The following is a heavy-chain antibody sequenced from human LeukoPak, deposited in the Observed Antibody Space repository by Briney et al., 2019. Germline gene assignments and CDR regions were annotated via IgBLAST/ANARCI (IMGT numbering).Heavy chain of an antibody. D-gene: IGHD2-15*01. V-gene: IGHV3-23*01. CDR3: AKSPADSLVVAAKSYFDY. J-gene: IGHJ4*02. CDR2: ISGSGGST. CDR1: GLTFSSYE. Sequence: PGGSLRLSCAASGLTFSSYEMKWVRQAPGKGLEWVSAISGSGGSTYYADSVKGRFTISRDNSKNTLYLQMNSLRAEDTAVYYCAKSPADSLVVAAKSYFDYWGQGTLVTVSS.